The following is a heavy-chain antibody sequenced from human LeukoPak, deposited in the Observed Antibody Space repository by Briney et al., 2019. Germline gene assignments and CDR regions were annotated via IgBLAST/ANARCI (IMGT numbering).Heavy chain of an antibody. CDR3: TSPELVLGVDY. J-gene: IGHJ4*02. Sequence: GASVKVSCKASGYTFTDYYIHWVRQAPGQGFEWMGWINPNSGGGTNYAQKFQGRVTMTRDTSISTAYMELSSLRSDDTAVYYCTSPELVLGVDYWGQGTLVTVSS. CDR1: GYTFTDYY. V-gene: IGHV1-2*02. D-gene: IGHD6-6*01. CDR2: INPNSGGGT.